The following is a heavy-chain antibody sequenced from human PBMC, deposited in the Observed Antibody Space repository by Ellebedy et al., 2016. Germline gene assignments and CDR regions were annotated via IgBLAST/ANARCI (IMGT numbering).Heavy chain of an antibody. J-gene: IGHJ4*02. Sequence: SETLSLTXTVSGYSISSGYYWGWIRQPPGKGLEWIGSIYHSGSTYYNPSLKSRVTISVDTSKNQFSLKLSSVTAADTAVYYCARGHATLYSSGWAPVGDYFDYWGQGTLVTVSS. CDR2: IYHSGST. CDR1: GYSISSGYY. CDR3: ARGHATLYSSGWAPVGDYFDY. D-gene: IGHD6-19*01. V-gene: IGHV4-38-2*02.